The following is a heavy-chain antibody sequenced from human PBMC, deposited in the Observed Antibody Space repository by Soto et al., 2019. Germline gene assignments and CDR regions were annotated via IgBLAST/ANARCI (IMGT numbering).Heavy chain of an antibody. V-gene: IGHV2-5*02. CDR2: IYWDDDK. CDR3: ALVPWDMAGYYFAY. CDR1: GFSLSTSGVG. Sequence: QITLKESGPTLVKPTQTLTLTCTFSGFSLSTSGVGVGWIRQPPGKALEWLALIYWDDDKRYSPSLKSRLPTTQDPSKHQVVLTMTTMDPVDTAPYYCALVPWDMAGYYFAYWGQGTLVTVSS. J-gene: IGHJ4*02. D-gene: IGHD6-6*01.